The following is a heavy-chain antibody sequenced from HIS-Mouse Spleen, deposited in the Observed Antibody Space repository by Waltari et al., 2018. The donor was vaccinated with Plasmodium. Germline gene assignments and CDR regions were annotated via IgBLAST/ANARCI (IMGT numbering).Heavy chain of an antibody. D-gene: IGHD6-13*01. J-gene: IGHJ4*02. CDR2: ISYDGSNK. CDR3: AKDRRSSSWYVDY. Sequence: QVQLVESGGGVVQPGRPLRLSCAASGFTFSSYGMHWVRQAPGKGLGWVAVISYDGSNKYYADSVKGRFTISRDNSKNTLYLQMNSLRAEDTAVYYCAKDRRSSSWYVDYWGQGTWSPSPQ. CDR1: GFTFSSYG. V-gene: IGHV3-30*18.